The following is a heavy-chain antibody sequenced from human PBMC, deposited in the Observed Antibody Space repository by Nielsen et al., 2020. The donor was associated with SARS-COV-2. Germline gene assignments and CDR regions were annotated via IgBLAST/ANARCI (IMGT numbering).Heavy chain of an antibody. CDR3: AREGLQLPRGVPQDDF. Sequence: GGSLRLSCTASGFTFGDYAVMWVRQAPGKGLEWLSYISSRGTTRYYADSVKGRFTISRDNLKDSLFLQMDSLRAEDTGVYYCAREGLQLPRGVPQDDFWGQGTLVTVSS. J-gene: IGHJ4*02. D-gene: IGHD3-10*01. CDR1: GFTFGDYA. CDR2: ISSRGTTR. V-gene: IGHV3-48*03.